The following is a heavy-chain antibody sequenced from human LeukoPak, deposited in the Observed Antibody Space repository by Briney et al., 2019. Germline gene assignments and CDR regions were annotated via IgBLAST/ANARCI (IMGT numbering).Heavy chain of an antibody. CDR1: GYTFTGYY. J-gene: IGHJ4*02. CDR3: AREGHNGRISSKNLDC. Sequence: ASVKVSCKASGYTFTGYYMHWVRQAPGQGLEWMGWINPDSGGTSYAQRFQSRVSMTRDTSITTAYMELSRLTSGDTAVYYCAREGHNGRISSKNLDCWGQGTLVTVSS. V-gene: IGHV1-2*02. CDR2: INPDSGGT. D-gene: IGHD1-26*01.